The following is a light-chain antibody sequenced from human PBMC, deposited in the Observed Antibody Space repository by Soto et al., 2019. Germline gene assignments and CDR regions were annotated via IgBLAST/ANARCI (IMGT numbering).Light chain of an antibody. CDR2: KAS. J-gene: IGKJ2*01. CDR1: QSISSW. CDR3: QQYNSYSYT. Sequence: DIQMTQSPSTLSASVGDRVTITCRASQSISSWLAWYQQKPGKAPKLLIYKASSLEIGVPSRFSGSGYGTEFTLTISNLQPDDFATYYCQQYNSYSYTVGQGTKVDIK. V-gene: IGKV1-5*03.